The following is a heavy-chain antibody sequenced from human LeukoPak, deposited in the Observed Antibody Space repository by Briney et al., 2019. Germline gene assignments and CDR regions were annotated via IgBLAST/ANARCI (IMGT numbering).Heavy chain of an antibody. CDR2: IKQDGSEK. CDR1: GFTFSSYW. D-gene: IGHD3-10*01. CDR3: ARERGRDGSGSYYIIYLSYGMDV. Sequence: GGSLRLSCAASGFTFSSYWMSWVRQAPGKGLEWVANIKQDGSEKYYVDSVKGRFTISRDNAKNSLYLQMNSLRAEDTAVYYCARERGRDGSGSYYIIYLSYGMDVWGQGTTVTVSS. V-gene: IGHV3-7*01. J-gene: IGHJ6*02.